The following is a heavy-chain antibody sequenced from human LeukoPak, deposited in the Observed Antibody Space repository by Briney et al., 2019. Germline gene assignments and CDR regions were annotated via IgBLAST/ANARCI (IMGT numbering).Heavy chain of an antibody. CDR1: GFPFSSYW. Sequence: GGSLRLSCVASGFPFSSYWMTWVRQAPGKGLEWVANIKQDGSKKSYVDSVKGRFTISRDNAKNSLYLQMNSLRAEDTAIYYCTRVGYIDEGIDYWGLGTLVTVSS. J-gene: IGHJ4*02. V-gene: IGHV3-7*04. CDR3: TRVGYIDEGIDY. CDR2: IKQDGSKK. D-gene: IGHD5-24*01.